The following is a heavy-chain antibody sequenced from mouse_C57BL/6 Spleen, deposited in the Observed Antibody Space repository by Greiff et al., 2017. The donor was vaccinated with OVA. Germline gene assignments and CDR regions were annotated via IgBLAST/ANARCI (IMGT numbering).Heavy chain of an antibody. CDR2: INPNNGGT. CDR3: TRGLCYDCRAFFDY. Sequence: VQLQQSGPELVKPGASVKMSCKASGYTFTDYNMHWVKQSHGKSLEWIGYINPNNGGTSYKQKFKGKATLTVNKCSSTAYMGLHRLTSGYSAVDSYTRGLCYDCRAFFDYWGQGTTLTVSS. J-gene: IGHJ2*01. D-gene: IGHD1-1*01. V-gene: IGHV1-22*01. CDR1: GYTFTDYN.